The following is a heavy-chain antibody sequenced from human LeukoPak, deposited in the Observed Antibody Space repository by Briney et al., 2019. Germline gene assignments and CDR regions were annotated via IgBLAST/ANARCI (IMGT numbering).Heavy chain of an antibody. CDR3: ARNILFAFDI. CDR1: GFTFSSFW. CDR2: ISSDGTST. Sequence: GGSLRLSCAASGFTFSSFWMHWVRQTPGKGLVWVSRISSDGTSTSYADSMKGRFTISRDNSKNTLYLQVNSLRAEDTAMYYCARNILFAFDIWGQGTMVTVSS. J-gene: IGHJ3*02. V-gene: IGHV3-74*01.